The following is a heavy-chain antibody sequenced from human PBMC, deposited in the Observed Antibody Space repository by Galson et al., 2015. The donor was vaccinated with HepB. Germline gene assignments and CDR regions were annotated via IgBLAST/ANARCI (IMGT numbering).Heavy chain of an antibody. CDR3: AKFLRPYYSGSGSYYELYYYSMDV. CDR1: GFTFSSYA. CDR2: ISGSGGST. V-gene: IGHV3-23*01. Sequence: SLRLSCAASGFTFSSYAMSWVRQAPGKGLEWVSSISGSGGSTFRADSVKGRFTISRDNSKKTLYLQMNSLRAEDTAVYYCAKFLRPYYSGSGSYYELYYYSMDVWGQGTTVTVSS. J-gene: IGHJ6*02. D-gene: IGHD3-10*01.